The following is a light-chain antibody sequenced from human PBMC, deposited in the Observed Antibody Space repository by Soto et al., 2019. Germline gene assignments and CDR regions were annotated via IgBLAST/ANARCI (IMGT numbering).Light chain of an antibody. CDR2: DAS. CDR3: QQRSNWPPVFT. Sequence: EIVLTQSPAPLSLSPGARATLSCRASQSVSRYLAWSQQKPGQAPRLLIYDASNRATGIPARFSGSGSGTDFTLTISSLEPEDFAVYYCQQRSNWPPVFTFGPGTKVDIK. J-gene: IGKJ3*01. V-gene: IGKV3-11*01. CDR1: QSVSRY.